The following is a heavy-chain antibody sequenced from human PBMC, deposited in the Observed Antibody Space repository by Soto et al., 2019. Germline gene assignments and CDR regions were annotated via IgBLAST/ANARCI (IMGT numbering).Heavy chain of an antibody. J-gene: IGHJ6*02. CDR2: ISNDGRRK. CDR3: AGALENPYFYYGLNV. Sequence: AGGSLRLSCAASGFSLSTNTMHWVRQVPGKGLEWVASISNDGRRKYYADFVKGRFTISRDNSKNTLYLQMNSLRVEDTATYYCAGALENPYFYYGLNVWGQGTTVTVSS. V-gene: IGHV3-30*04. CDR1: GFSLSTNT. D-gene: IGHD1-1*01.